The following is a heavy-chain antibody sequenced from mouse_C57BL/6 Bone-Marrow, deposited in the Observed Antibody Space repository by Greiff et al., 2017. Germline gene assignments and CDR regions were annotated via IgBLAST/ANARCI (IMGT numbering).Heavy chain of an antibody. V-gene: IGHV14-4*01. CDR2: IEPENGDT. J-gene: IGHJ2*01. CDR3: TTYYYGSSG. CDR1: GFNIKDDY. D-gene: IGHD1-1*01. Sequence: VHVKQSGAELVRPGASVKLSCTATGFNIKDDYMHWVKQRPEQGLEWIGWIEPENGDTDYASKFQGKATITADTSSNTAYLQLSSLTAENTAAYYCTTYYYGSSGWGQGTTLTVSS.